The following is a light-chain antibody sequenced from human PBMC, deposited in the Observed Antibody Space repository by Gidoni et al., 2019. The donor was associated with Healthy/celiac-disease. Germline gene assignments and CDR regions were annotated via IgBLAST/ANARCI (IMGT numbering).Light chain of an antibody. Sequence: ALQLTHSPSSLSASVGDRVTITCRASQGISSALAWYQQKPGKAPKLLIYDASSLESGVPSRFSGSGSGTDFTLTISSLQPEDFATYYCQQFNSYRGAFGQGTKVEIK. V-gene: IGKV1-13*02. CDR3: QQFNSYRGA. J-gene: IGKJ1*01. CDR1: QGISSA. CDR2: DAS.